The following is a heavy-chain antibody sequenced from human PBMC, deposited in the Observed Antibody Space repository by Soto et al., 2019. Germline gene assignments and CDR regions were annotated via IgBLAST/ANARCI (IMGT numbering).Heavy chain of an antibody. CDR2: FYPADSDT. J-gene: IGHJ4*02. D-gene: IGHD3-3*01. V-gene: IGHV5-51*01. CDR1: GYSFTSYW. CDR3: ARGVRFLEWLLQSFDY. Sequence: GESLKISCKSSGYSFTSYWIAWVRQMPGKGLEWMGMFYPADSDTRYSPSFQGQVTISADKSITTAYLQWSSLRAEDTAVYYCARGVRFLEWLLQSFDYWGQGTLVTVSS.